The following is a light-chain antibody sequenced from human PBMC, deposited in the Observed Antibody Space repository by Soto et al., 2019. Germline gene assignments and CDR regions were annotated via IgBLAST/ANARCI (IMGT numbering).Light chain of an antibody. J-gene: IGKJ5*01. CDR2: GAS. CDR3: QQYTNWPIT. CDR1: QSVSSAY. Sequence: EIVLTQSPGTLSLSPGERVTHSCRASQSVSSAYLAWYQQKRGQAPRLLIYGASTRATGIPARFSGSGSGTEFTLTISSLHSEDFAVYYCQQYTNWPITFGQGTRLEI. V-gene: IGKV3-15*01.